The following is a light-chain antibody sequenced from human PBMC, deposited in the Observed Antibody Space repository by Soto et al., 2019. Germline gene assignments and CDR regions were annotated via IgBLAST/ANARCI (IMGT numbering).Light chain of an antibody. V-gene: IGKV2-30*02. Sequence: DVVMTQSPLSLPVTLVQPASISCRSNQSLVHSDGIAYFSWFQQRPGRSPRRLIYKVSNRDSGVPARFSGSGSGTEFALKISRVEAEDVGVYYCMQGTHWPITFGQGTRLEI. CDR2: KVS. CDR3: MQGTHWPIT. J-gene: IGKJ5*01. CDR1: QSLVHSDGIAY.